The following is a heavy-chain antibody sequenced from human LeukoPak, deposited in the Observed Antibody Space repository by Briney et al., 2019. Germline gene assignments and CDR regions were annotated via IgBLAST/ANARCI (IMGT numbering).Heavy chain of an antibody. Sequence: SETLSLTCAVYGGSFSGYYWSWIRQPPGKGLEWIGEINHSGSTNYNPSLKSRVTISVDTSKNQFSLKLSSVTAADTAVYYCVRLVGAIYSYWFDPWGQGTLVTVSS. CDR1: GGSFSGYY. CDR2: INHSGST. V-gene: IGHV4-34*01. D-gene: IGHD1-26*01. CDR3: VRLVGAIYSYWFDP. J-gene: IGHJ5*02.